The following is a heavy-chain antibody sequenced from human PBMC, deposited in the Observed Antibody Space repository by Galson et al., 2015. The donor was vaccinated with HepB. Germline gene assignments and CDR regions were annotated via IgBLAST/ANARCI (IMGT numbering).Heavy chain of an antibody. CDR2: MNPNSGNT. CDR1: GGTFSSYA. CDR3: ARPYDFWSGYGFDP. Sequence: SVKVSCKASGGTFSSYAISWVRQATGQGLEWMGWMNPNSGNTGYAQKFQGRVTMTRNTSISTAYMELSSLRSEDTAVYYCARPYDFWSGYGFDPWGQGTLVTVSS. V-gene: IGHV1-8*02. J-gene: IGHJ5*02. D-gene: IGHD3-3*01.